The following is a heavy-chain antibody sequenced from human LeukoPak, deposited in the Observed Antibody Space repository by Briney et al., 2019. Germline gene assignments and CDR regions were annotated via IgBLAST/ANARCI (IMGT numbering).Heavy chain of an antibody. CDR1: GFTFSSYA. CDR3: ARPQLLWFGGSFDY. V-gene: IGHV3-30*04. D-gene: IGHD3-10*01. J-gene: IGHJ4*02. Sequence: GRSLRLSCAVSGFTFSSYAMHWVRQAPGKGLEWVAVISYDGSNKYYPNSFTGRFTISNNNSKNTLYLQLNRLRAEDTAVYYCARPQLLWFGGSFDYWGQGTLVTVSS. CDR2: ISYDGSNK.